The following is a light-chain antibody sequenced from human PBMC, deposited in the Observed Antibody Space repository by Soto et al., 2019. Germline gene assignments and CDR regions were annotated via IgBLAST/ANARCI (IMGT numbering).Light chain of an antibody. J-gene: IGKJ3*01. CDR1: QSVSSY. V-gene: IGKV3-11*01. Sequence: EIVLTQSPATLSLSPGERATLSCRASQSVSSYLAWYQQKPGQAPRLLIYDASNRATGIPARFSGSGSGTDFTLTINSLETEDFAVYYCQQRSNWPGTFGPGTKVDIK. CDR3: QQRSNWPGT. CDR2: DAS.